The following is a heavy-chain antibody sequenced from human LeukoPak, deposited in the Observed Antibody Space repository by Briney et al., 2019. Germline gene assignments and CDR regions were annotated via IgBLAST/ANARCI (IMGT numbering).Heavy chain of an antibody. CDR1: GDSISSGDYY. D-gene: IGHD6-13*01. CDR3: ARENSSSWPRGLDP. Sequence: SETLSLTCTVSGDSISSGDYYWSWIRQPAGKGLEWIGRISSSGSTNYNPSLKSRVTISVDTSKNQFSLKLSSVTAADTAVYYCARENSSSWPRGLDPWGQGTLVTVSS. CDR2: ISSSGST. J-gene: IGHJ5*02. V-gene: IGHV4-61*02.